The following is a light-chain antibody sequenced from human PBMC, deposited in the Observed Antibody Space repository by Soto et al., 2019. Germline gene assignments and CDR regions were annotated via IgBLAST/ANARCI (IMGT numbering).Light chain of an antibody. Sequence: EIVLTQSPAPLSLSPGERATLSCRASPSVSSYLAWYQQKPGQAPRLLIYDASNRATGIPARFSGSGSGTDFTLTISSLEPEDFAVYYCQQRSNWRTFGQGTRVDIK. J-gene: IGKJ1*01. V-gene: IGKV3-11*01. CDR1: PSVSSY. CDR3: QQRSNWRT. CDR2: DAS.